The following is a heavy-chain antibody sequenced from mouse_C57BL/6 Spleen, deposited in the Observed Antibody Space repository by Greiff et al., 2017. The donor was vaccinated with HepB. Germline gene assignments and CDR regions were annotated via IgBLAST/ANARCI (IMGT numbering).Heavy chain of an antibody. V-gene: IGHV1-69*01. D-gene: IGHD3-3*01. CDR2: IDPSDSYT. Sequence: QVQLQQPGAELVMPGASVKLSCKASGYTFTSYWMHWVKQRPGQGLEWIGEIDPSDSYTNYNQKFKGKSTLTVDKSSSTAYMQLSSLTSEDSAVYYWASPDVGGFAYWGQGTLVTVSA. CDR3: ASPDVGGFAY. J-gene: IGHJ3*01. CDR1: GYTFTSYW.